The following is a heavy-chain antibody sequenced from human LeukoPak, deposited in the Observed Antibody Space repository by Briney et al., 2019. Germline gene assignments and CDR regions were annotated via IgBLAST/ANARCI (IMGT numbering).Heavy chain of an antibody. V-gene: IGHV4-31*03. CDR2: IHDSGST. D-gene: IGHD5-12*01. J-gene: IGHJ4*02. CDR3: AKMSWPRFED. CDR1: GGSINRGGSY. Sequence: SETLSLTCTVSGGSINRGGSYWNWIRQHPGKGLEWIGCIHDSGSTYYNPSLKSRVNISVDTSKNQFSLKLNSVTAADTAVYYCAKMSWPRFEDWGQGTLVTVPS.